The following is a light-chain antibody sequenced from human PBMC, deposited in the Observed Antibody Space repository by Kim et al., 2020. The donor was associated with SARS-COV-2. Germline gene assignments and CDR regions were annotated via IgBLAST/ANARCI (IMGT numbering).Light chain of an antibody. CDR3: QAWDSSTAV. Sequence: SYELTQPPSVSVSQGQTASITCSGNKLGDKYACWYQQKPGQSPVLVIYQDNKRPSGIPERFSGSNSGNTATLTISGTQAMDEADYYCQAWDSSTAVFGGG. CDR2: QDN. CDR1: KLGDKY. V-gene: IGLV3-1*01. J-gene: IGLJ2*01.